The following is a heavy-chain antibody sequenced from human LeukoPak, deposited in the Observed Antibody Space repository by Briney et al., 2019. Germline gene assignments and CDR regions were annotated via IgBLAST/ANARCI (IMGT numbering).Heavy chain of an antibody. D-gene: IGHD3-10*01. CDR3: ASRGSHYYYYMDV. CDR2: IWYDGSNK. J-gene: IGHJ6*03. Sequence: GGSLRLSCAASGFTFSSYGMHWVRQAPGKGLEWVAVIWYDGSNKYYADSVKGRFTISRDNAKNTLYLQMNSLRVEDTAVYYCASRGSHYYYYMDVWGKGTTVTVSS. CDR1: GFTFSSYG. V-gene: IGHV3-33*03.